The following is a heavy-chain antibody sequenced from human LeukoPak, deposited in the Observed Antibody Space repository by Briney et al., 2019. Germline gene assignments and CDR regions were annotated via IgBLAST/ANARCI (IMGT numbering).Heavy chain of an antibody. CDR3: ARVAKERVGGVYYFDY. CDR1: GFTFSDYD. CDR2: IGTAGDK. J-gene: IGHJ4*02. D-gene: IGHD1-1*01. V-gene: IGHV3-13*01. Sequence: PGGSLRLSCAASGFTFSDYDMHWVRQATGKGLEWVSAIGTAGDKYYTGSVKGRFTISRENAKNSLYLQMNSLRAGDTAVYYCARVAKERVGGVYYFDYWGQGTLVTVSS.